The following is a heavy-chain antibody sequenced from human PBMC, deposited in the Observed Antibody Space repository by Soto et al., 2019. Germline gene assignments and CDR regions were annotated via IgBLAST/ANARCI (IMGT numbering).Heavy chain of an antibody. V-gene: IGHV4-59*08. CDR2: IYYSGST. CDR3: ARHLYDYIWGSYREFDP. J-gene: IGHJ5*02. Sequence: SETLSLTCTVSGGSISSYYWSWIRQPPGKGLEWIGYIYYSGSTYYNPSLKSRVTISVDTSKNQFSLKLSSVTAADTAVYYCARHLYDYIWGSYREFDPWGQGTLVTVSS. D-gene: IGHD3-16*02. CDR1: GGSISSYY.